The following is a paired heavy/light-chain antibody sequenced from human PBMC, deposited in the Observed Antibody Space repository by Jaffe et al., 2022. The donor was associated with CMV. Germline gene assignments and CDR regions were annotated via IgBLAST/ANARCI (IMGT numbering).Light chain of an antibody. V-gene: IGKV3-20*01. CDR3: QCSSSFPIT. CDR1: QSVSSNY. CDR2: GAS. J-gene: IGKJ5*01. Sequence: EIVLTQSPGTLSLSPGERATLSCRAGQSVSSNYLAWYQQKPGQAPRLLIYGASNRATGIPDRISGSGSGTDFTLTISRLEPEDFAVYYCQCSSSFPITFGQGTRLEIK.
Heavy chain of an antibody. CDR3: TRWPWSYRAVDV. Sequence: EVQLVESGGGLVQPGESLRLSCAASGFTFSSYEMNWVRQAPGKGLEWLSYITSGGRSIYYADSVKGRFTISRDNAKNSLYLQMNSLRADDTAVYYCTRWPWSYRAVDVWGKGTTVTVSS. D-gene: IGHD3-10*01. V-gene: IGHV3-48*03. CDR2: ITSGGRSI. CDR1: GFTFSSYE. J-gene: IGHJ6*04.